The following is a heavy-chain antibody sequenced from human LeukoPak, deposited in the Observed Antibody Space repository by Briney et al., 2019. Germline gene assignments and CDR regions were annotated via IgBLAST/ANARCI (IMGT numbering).Heavy chain of an antibody. J-gene: IGHJ5*02. V-gene: IGHV4-61*02. Sequence: SETLSLTCTVSGGSISSGSYYWSWIRQPAGRGLEWIGRINATGSNNYNPSLRSRVSMSVDTSRNQFSLRLRSVTAADTAVYYCARALTFFGTQYFDWPIPSDGFDPWGQGTQVTVSS. CDR1: GGSISSGSYY. CDR3: ARALTFFGTQYFDWPIPSDGFDP. CDR2: INATGSN. D-gene: IGHD3-9*01.